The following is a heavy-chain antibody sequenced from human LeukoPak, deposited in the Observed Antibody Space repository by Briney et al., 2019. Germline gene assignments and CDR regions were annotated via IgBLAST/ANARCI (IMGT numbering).Heavy chain of an antibody. D-gene: IGHD3-22*01. J-gene: IGHJ4*02. Sequence: SETLSLTCTVSGYSISSGYYWGWIRQTPGKGLEWIGSIYHSGSTYYTPSLKSRVTISVDTSKNQFSLKLSSVTAADTAVYYCASRAPTSDYAYFDYWGQGTLVTVSS. CDR1: GYSISSGYY. CDR3: ASRAPTSDYAYFDY. CDR2: IYHSGST. V-gene: IGHV4-38-2*02.